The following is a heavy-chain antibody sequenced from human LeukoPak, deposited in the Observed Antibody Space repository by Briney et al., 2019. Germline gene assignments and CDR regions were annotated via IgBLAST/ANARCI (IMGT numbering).Heavy chain of an antibody. D-gene: IGHD1-26*01. CDR1: GGSISSYY. CDR3: ARGGDIVGATTTHFDY. CDR2: IFYTGNT. J-gene: IGHJ4*02. V-gene: IGHV4-59*01. Sequence: PSETLSLTCTVSGGSISSYYWGWIRQPPGKGLEWIGYIFYTGNTNYNPSLKGRVTISVDTSKNQFSLKLSSVTAADTAVYYCARGGDIVGATTTHFDYWGQGTLVTVSS.